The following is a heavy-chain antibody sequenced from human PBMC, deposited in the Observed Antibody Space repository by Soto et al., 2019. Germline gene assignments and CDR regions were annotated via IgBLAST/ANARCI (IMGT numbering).Heavy chain of an antibody. CDR1: GGSISSSSYY. Sequence: SETLSLTCTVSGGSISSSSYYWGWIRQPPGKGLEWIGSIYYSGSTYYNPSLKSRVTISVDTSKNQFSLKLSSVTAADTAVYYCARAISSRELLSTVGWFDPWGQGTLVTVSS. CDR3: ARAISSRELLSTVGWFDP. D-gene: IGHD3-10*01. V-gene: IGHV4-39*07. CDR2: IYYSGST. J-gene: IGHJ5*02.